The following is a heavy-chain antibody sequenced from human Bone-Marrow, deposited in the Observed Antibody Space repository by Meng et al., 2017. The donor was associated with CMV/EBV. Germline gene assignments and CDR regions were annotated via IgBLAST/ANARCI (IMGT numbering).Heavy chain of an antibody. V-gene: IGHV4-34*01. D-gene: IGHD3-3*01. CDR2: INHSGST. CDR3: ARGYASGYPF. CDR1: GGSFSGYY. J-gene: IGHJ1*01. Sequence: ESLKISCAVYGGSFSGYYWSWIRQPPGKGLEWIGEINHSGSTNYNPSLKSRVTISVDTSKNQFSLKLSSVTAADTAVYYCARGYASGYPFWGQGTLVTVSS.